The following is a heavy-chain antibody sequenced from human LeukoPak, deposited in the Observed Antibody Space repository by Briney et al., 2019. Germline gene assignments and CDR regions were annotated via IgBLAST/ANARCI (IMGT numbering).Heavy chain of an antibody. Sequence: SETLSLTCTVSSGSISSYYWSWIRQPPGKGLEWIGEINHSGSTNYNPSLKSRVTISVDTSKNQFSLKLSSVTAADTAVYYCARGRDGYKSWGQGTLVTVSS. J-gene: IGHJ4*02. V-gene: IGHV4-34*01. CDR2: INHSGST. CDR1: SGSISSYY. D-gene: IGHD5-24*01. CDR3: ARGRDGYKS.